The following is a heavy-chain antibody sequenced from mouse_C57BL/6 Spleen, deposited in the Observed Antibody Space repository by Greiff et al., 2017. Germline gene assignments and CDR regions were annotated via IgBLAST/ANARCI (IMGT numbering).Heavy chain of an antibody. Sequence: EVMLVESGGGLVKPGGSLKLSCAASGFTFSSYAMSWVRQTPEKRLEWVATISDGGSYTSYPDNVTGRFTISRDNAKNNLYLQMSHLKSEDTAMYYCARAPNPPYFDYWGQGTTLTVSS. CDR1: GFTFSSYA. D-gene: IGHD4-1*01. J-gene: IGHJ2*01. CDR2: ISDGGSYT. CDR3: ARAPNPPYFDY. V-gene: IGHV5-4*03.